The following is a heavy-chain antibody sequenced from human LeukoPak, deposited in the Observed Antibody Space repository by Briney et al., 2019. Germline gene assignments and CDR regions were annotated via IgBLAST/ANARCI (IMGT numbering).Heavy chain of an antibody. J-gene: IGHJ4*01. CDR1: GYTFTSYG. Sequence: ASVKVSCKASGYTFTSYGISWVRQAPGQGLEWMGWISAYNGNTNYAQKLQGRVTMTTDTSTSTAYMELRSLRSDDTAVYYCARDPGYCSSTSCLTFDYWGHGTPVTVSS. V-gene: IGHV1-18*01. CDR3: ARDPGYCSSTSCLTFDY. CDR2: ISAYNGNT. D-gene: IGHD2-2*01.